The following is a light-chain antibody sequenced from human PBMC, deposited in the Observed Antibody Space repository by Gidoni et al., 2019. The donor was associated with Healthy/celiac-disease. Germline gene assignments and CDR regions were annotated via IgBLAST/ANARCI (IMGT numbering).Light chain of an antibody. CDR3: QQYYSTPFT. CDR2: WAS. V-gene: IGKV4-1*01. J-gene: IGKJ3*01. Sequence: DIVMTQSPDSLAVSLGERSTINCKSSQSVLYSSNNKIYLAWYQQKPGQPPKLLIYWASTRESGVTDRFSGSGSGTDFTITISSLQAEDVAVYYCQQYYSTPFTFGPETKVDIK. CDR1: QSVLYSSNNKIY.